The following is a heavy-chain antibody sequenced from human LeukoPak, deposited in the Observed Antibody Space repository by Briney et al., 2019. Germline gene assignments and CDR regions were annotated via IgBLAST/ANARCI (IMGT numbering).Heavy chain of an antibody. J-gene: IGHJ4*02. CDR2: IRSKANSYAT. CDR1: GFTFSGSA. Sequence: GGSLRLSCAASGFTFSGSAMHWVRQASGKGLEWVGRIRSKANSYATAYAASVKGRFTISRYDSKNTACLQMNSLKTEDTAVYYCTSTPSGYSYGYHVYWGQGTLVTVSS. D-gene: IGHD5-18*01. V-gene: IGHV3-73*01. CDR3: TSTPSGYSYGYHVY.